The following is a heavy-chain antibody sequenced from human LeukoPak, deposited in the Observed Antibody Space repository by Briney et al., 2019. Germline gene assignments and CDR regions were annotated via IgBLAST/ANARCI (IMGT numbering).Heavy chain of an antibody. Sequence: ASVKDSCKASGYTFTGYYMDWVRQAPGQGLEWMGWINPNSGGTNYAQKFQGRVTMTRDTSISTAYMELSRLRSADTAVYYCLQSFGPPDYWGQGTLVTVSS. CDR1: GYTFTGYY. CDR2: INPNSGGT. D-gene: IGHD3-10*01. V-gene: IGHV1-2*02. J-gene: IGHJ4*02. CDR3: LQSFGPPDY.